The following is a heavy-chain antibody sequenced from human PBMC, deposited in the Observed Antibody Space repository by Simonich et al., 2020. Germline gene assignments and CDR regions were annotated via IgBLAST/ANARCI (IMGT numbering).Heavy chain of an antibody. J-gene: IGHJ4*02. D-gene: IGHD5-18*01. Sequence: EVQLVESGGGLVKPGVSLRLSCAASGFTFSSYSMNWVRQAPGKGLEWVSSISSSSRYIYYADSVKRRFTISRDNAKNSLYLQMNSLRAEDTAVYYCARDVDTAMVFDYWGQGTLVTVSS. CDR2: ISSSSRYI. CDR3: ARDVDTAMVFDY. V-gene: IGHV3-21*01. CDR1: GFTFSSYS.